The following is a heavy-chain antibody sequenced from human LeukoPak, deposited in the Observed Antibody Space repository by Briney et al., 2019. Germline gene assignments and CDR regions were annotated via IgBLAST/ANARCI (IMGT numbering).Heavy chain of an antibody. J-gene: IGHJ6*02. CDR3: ARGRPPTLTNGTVFHYYGMDV. CDR2: IYHSGST. D-gene: IGHD3-3*01. V-gene: IGHV4-30-2*01. Sequence: SETLSLTCTVSGGSIRSSYYSWSWIRQPPGKGLAWIGYIYHSGSTYYNPSLKSRVTISVDRSKNQFSLKLSSVTAADTAVYYCARGRPPTLTNGTVFHYYGMDVWGQGTTVTVSS. CDR1: GGSIRSSYYS.